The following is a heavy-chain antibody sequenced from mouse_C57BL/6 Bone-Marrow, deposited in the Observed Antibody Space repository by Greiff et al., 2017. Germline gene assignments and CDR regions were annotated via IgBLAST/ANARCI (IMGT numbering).Heavy chain of an antibody. D-gene: IGHD1-1*01. CDR1: GYAFSSYW. CDR3: ARYGPYYYGSSYHFDV. Sequence: QVHVKQSGAELVKPGASVKISCKASGYAFSSYWMNWVKQRPGKGLEWIGQIYPGDGDTNYNGKFKGKATLTADKSSSTAYMQLSSLTSEDSAVYFCARYGPYYYGSSYHFDVWGTGTTVTVSS. CDR2: IYPGDGDT. V-gene: IGHV1-80*01. J-gene: IGHJ1*03.